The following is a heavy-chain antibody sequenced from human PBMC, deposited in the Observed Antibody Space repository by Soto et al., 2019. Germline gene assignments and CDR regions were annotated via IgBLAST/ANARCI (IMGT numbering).Heavy chain of an antibody. CDR2: IYTSGST. Sequence: SETLSLTCTVSGGSISSYYWSWIRQPAGKGLEWIGRIYTSGSTNYNPSLKSRVTMSVDTSKNQFSLKLSSVTAADTAVYYCARESEAVSAGYSSGWYLYWSQGTLVTVSS. CDR1: GGSISSYY. J-gene: IGHJ4*02. V-gene: IGHV4-4*07. D-gene: IGHD6-19*01. CDR3: ARESEAVSAGYSSGWYLY.